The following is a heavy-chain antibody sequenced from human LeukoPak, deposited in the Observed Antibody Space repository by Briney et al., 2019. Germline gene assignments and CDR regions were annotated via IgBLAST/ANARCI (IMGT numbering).Heavy chain of an antibody. CDR1: GGSFSGYY. V-gene: IGHV4-34*01. J-gene: IGHJ4*02. Sequence: PSETLSLTCAVYGGSFSGYYWSWIRQPPGKGLEWIGEINHSGSTNYNPSLKSRVTISVDTSKNQFSLKLSSVTAADTAVYYCAGRDGAATLDCWGQGTLVTVSS. CDR2: INHSGST. CDR3: AGRDGAATLDC. D-gene: IGHD6-25*01.